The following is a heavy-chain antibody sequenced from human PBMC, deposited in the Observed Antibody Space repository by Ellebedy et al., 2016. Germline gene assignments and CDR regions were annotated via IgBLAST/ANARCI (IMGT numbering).Heavy chain of an antibody. J-gene: IGHJ4*02. CDR3: ARPGYSYGYEWGY. CDR1: GFTFSSYS. D-gene: IGHD5-18*01. CDR2: ISSSSSYI. Sequence: GGSLRLSXAASGFTFSSYSMNWVRQAPGKGLEWVSSISSSSSYIYYADSVKGRFTISRDNAKNSLYLQMNSLRAEDTAVYYCARPGYSYGYEWGYWGQGTLVTVSS. V-gene: IGHV3-21*01.